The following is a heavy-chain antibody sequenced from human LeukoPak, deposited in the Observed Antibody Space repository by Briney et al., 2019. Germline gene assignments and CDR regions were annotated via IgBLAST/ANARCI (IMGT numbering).Heavy chain of an antibody. CDR1: GGSISSYY. D-gene: IGHD6-13*01. V-gene: IGHV4-59*01. Sequence: PSETLSLTCTVFGGSISSYYWSWIRQPPGKGLEWIGYIYYSGSTNYNPSLKSRVTISVDTSKNQFSLKLSSVTAADTAVYYCARVRSSSWYGWFDPWGQGTLVTVSS. CDR2: IYYSGST. J-gene: IGHJ5*02. CDR3: ARVRSSSWYGWFDP.